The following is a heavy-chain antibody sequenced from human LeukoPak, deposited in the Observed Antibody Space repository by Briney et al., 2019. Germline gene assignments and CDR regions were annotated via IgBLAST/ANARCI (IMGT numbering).Heavy chain of an antibody. CDR1: GGSLNNYF. Sequence: SETLSLTCTVSGGSLNNYFWSWIRQSPEKGLEWIGYIQQYIGDTKSNPSLKSRVTISLDTSKNQFSLRLGSVTAADTAVYYCARDLYSSGWGYFDYWGQGILVTVSS. CDR3: ARDLYSSGWGYFDY. J-gene: IGHJ4*02. CDR2: IQQYIGDT. D-gene: IGHD6-19*01. V-gene: IGHV4-59*12.